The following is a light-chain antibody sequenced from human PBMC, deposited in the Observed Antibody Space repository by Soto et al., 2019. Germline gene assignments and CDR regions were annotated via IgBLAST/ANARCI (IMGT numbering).Light chain of an antibody. CDR3: QHYGTSPFT. J-gene: IGKJ5*01. Sequence: EVVLTQSPGTLSLSPGERATLSFIAIQSISSSYLAWYLQKPGQAPRLLIYGPSNRATGIPDRFSGSGSGTDFTLTISSLEPEDFAVYFCQHYGTSPFTFGQGTRLEI. CDR2: GPS. V-gene: IGKV3-20*01. CDR1: QSISSSY.